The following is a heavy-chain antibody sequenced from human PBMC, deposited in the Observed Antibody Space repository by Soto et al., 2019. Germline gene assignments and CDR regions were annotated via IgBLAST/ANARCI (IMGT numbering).Heavy chain of an antibody. CDR2: NYHSGTT. CDR3: VREAYIGYGHAIDH. CDR1: GVTISTYY. J-gene: IGHJ4*02. Sequence: SETLSLTCAVSGVTISTYYWSWIRQPPGKGLEWIGYNYHSGTTNYNPSLKSRVTISVDTSKNQFSLRLTSVTAADSAIYYRVREAYIGYGHAIDHWGQGTLVTVPS. V-gene: IGHV4-59*01. D-gene: IGHD5-12*01.